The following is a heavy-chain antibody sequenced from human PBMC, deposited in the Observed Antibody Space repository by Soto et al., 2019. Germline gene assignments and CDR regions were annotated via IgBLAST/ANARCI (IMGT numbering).Heavy chain of an antibody. V-gene: IGHV5-51*01. J-gene: IGHJ4*02. CDR2: IYPRVSDT. D-gene: IGHD6-13*01. CDR1: GYTFTNYW. CDR3: VRLSGKLGSSVGPRSFDY. Sequence: GESLKISCDASGYTFTNYWIGWVRQMPGTGLEWMGIIYPRVSDTRYIPSIHDKVTMSVDKAIGTAYLQWSSLKASDTALYYCVRLSGKLGSSVGPRSFDYWGRGPLGTVAS.